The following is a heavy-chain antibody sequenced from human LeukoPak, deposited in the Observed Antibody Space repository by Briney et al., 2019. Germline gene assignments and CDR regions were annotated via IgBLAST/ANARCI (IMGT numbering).Heavy chain of an antibody. Sequence: PSETLSLTCTVSGGSISRGDYDWSWIRQHPGKGLEWIRYIHYSGSTYYSPSLKSRVTISVDTSKKQFSLKLSSVTAADTAVYYCARVGVAAKSARYFYYWGQGTLVTVSS. J-gene: IGHJ4*02. D-gene: IGHD2-15*01. V-gene: IGHV4-31*03. CDR2: IHYSGST. CDR1: GGSISRGDYD. CDR3: ARVGVAAKSARYFYY.